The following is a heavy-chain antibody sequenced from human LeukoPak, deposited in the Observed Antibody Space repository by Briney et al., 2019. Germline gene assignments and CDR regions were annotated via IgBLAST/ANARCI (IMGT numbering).Heavy chain of an antibody. CDR3: ARAPEGRWTIFGVAADGADAFDI. J-gene: IGHJ3*02. D-gene: IGHD3-3*01. Sequence: GGSLRLSCAASGFTFSSYAMSWVRQAPGKGLEWVSAISGSDGSTYYADSVKGRFTISRDNSKNTLYLQMNSLRAEDTAVYYCARAPEGRWTIFGVAADGADAFDIWGQGTMVTVSS. CDR2: ISGSDGST. CDR1: GFTFSSYA. V-gene: IGHV3-23*01.